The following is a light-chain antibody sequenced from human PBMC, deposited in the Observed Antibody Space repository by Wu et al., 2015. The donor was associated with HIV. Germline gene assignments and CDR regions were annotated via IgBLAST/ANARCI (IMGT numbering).Light chain of an antibody. CDR3: QQYGSFPLT. V-gene: IGKV3-20*01. CDR1: QSISSSY. J-gene: IGKJ3*01. Sequence: EIVLTQSPGTLSLSPGGRATLSCRASQSISSSYLAWYQQKPGQTPRLLIYGASRRPTATPDRFSGSGSGTDFTLTINRLEPEDFAVYFCQQYGSFPLTFGPGTKVDIK. CDR2: GAS.